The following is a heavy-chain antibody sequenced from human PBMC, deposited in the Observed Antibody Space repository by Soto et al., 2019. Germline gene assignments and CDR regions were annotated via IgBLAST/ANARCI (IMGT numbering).Heavy chain of an antibody. Sequence: QLQLQESGSGLVKPSQTLSLTCAVSGFSISSGGYSWSWIRQPPGKGLEWIGYIYHTESTYYNPSIRSRVTLSVDRSKSQFSLKLSSVTAADTAVYFCARSRLDVVTAVPRYFDYWGQGTLVTVSS. CDR3: ARSRLDVVTAVPRYFDY. CDR2: IYHTEST. V-gene: IGHV4-30-2*01. J-gene: IGHJ4*02. D-gene: IGHD2-21*02. CDR1: GFSISSGGYS.